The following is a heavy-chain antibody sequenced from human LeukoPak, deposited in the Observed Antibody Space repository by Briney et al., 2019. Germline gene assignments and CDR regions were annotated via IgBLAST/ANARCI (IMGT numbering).Heavy chain of an antibody. D-gene: IGHD1-26*01. J-gene: IGHJ4*02. CDR2: IYWNDDK. CDR3: AHRLKKVGASYFDY. CDR1: GFSLSTSGVG. V-gene: IGHV2-5*01. Sequence: SGPTLVKPTQTLTLTCTFSGFSLSTSGVGVGWIREPPGKALEWLALIYWNDDKRYSPSLKSRLTITKDTSKNQVVLTMTNMDPVDTATYYCAHRLKKVGASYFDYWGQGTLVTVSS.